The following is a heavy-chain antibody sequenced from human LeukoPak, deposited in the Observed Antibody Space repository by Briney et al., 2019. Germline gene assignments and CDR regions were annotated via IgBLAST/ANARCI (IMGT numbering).Heavy chain of an antibody. J-gene: IGHJ6*02. D-gene: IGHD3-10*01. CDR1: GYTFINYG. CDR3: ARWNYYGSGRDYYYGMDV. Sequence: ASVKVSCKASGYTFINYGITWVRQAPGQGLEWMGWISAYSGNTNYAQKFQGRVTMTADTFTSTAYMELRSLRSDVAAVYYCARWNYYGSGRDYYYGMDVWGQGTTVTVSS. V-gene: IGHV1-18*01. CDR2: ISAYSGNT.